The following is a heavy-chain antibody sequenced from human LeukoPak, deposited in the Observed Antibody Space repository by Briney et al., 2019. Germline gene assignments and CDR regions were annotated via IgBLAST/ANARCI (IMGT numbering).Heavy chain of an antibody. Sequence: SETLCLTCTVSGGSISSYYWSWIRQPRGKGLEWIGYIYYSGSTNYNPSLKSRVTISVDTSKNQFSLKLSSVTAADTAVYYCARERDYINYYFDSWGQGTLVTVSS. CDR1: GGSISSYY. V-gene: IGHV4-59*01. CDR2: IYYSGST. D-gene: IGHD4-11*01. CDR3: ARERDYINYYFDS. J-gene: IGHJ4*02.